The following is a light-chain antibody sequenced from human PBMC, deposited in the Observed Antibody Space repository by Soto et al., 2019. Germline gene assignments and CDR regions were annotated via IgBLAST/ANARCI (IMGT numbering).Light chain of an antibody. Sequence: EIVFKQSPATLSLSPGERATLSCRASQSVSIYLAWYQQKPGQAPRLLIYDASNRATGIPARFSGSGSGTDFTLTISSLEPEDFAVYYCQQRSNWAPTFGQGTNVDI. V-gene: IGKV3-11*01. CDR3: QQRSNWAPT. CDR2: DAS. J-gene: IGKJ1*01. CDR1: QSVSIY.